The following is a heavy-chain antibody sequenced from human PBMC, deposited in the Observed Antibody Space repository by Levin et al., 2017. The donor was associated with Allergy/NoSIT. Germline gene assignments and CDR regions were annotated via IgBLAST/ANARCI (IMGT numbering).Heavy chain of an antibody. CDR3: VRDGGPNFDC. CDR2: ISSDGREI. D-gene: IGHD3-16*01. V-gene: IGHV3-30*04. CDR1: GSRLDMYV. Sequence: GESLKISCAASGSRLDMYVMHWVRQAPGKGLEWVARISSDGREIDYVDSVKGRFIISRDNSKNMMDLLMHSLRVEDTAVYYCVRDGGPNFDCWGQGTLVTVSS. J-gene: IGHJ4*02.